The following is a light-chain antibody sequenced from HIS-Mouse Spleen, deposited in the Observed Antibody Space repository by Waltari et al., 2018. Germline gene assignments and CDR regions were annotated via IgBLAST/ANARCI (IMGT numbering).Light chain of an antibody. V-gene: IGLV3-10*01. CDR1: ALPKKY. CDR3: YSTDSSGNHRV. Sequence: SYELTQPPSVSVSPGQTARITCSGDALPKKYAYWYQQKSGQAPVLVIYEDSKPPPGIPGGFSGSSSGTMATLTISGAQVEDEADYYCYSTDSSGNHRVFGGGTKLTVL. CDR2: EDS. J-gene: IGLJ2*01.